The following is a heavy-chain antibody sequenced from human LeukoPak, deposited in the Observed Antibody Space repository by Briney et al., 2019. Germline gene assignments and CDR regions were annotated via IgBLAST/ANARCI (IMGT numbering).Heavy chain of an antibody. V-gene: IGHV1-8*01. J-gene: IGHJ4*02. Sequence: AAVKVSCKASGDTFTSCDINWVREATGQGLEWMGWMNPNSGNTGYGQSFQGRITMTSDISIGTAYMELSNLTSEDTAIYYCTRGSSGRRDNWGQGTLVTVS. D-gene: IGHD6-19*01. CDR3: TRGSSGRRDN. CDR1: GDTFTSCD. CDR2: MNPNSGNT.